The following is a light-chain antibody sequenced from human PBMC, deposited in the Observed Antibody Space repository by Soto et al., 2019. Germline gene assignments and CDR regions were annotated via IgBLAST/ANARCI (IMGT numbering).Light chain of an antibody. CDR1: QGIGRW. J-gene: IGKJ5*01. V-gene: IGKV1D-12*01. CDR3: QQGDSFPIT. CDR2: DAS. Sequence: DIQMTQSPSSVSPYVGWRFTITCRASQGIGRWLAWYQQQQGKAPDLLIYDASSLPNGVPSRFSGSAYGTVVTLTISSLQPEDFATYYCQQGDSFPITFGQGTRLETK.